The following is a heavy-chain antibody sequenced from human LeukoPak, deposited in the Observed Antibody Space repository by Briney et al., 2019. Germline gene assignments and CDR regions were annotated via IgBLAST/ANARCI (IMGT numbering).Heavy chain of an antibody. CDR2: IYSGGST. J-gene: IGHJ6*03. CDR3: ARVRMDLYMDV. Sequence: PGGSLRLSCAASGFTVSRNYMSWVRQAPGKGLEWVSVIYSGGSTYYADSVKGRFTISRDNSKNTLYLQMNSLRAEDTAVYYCARVRMDLYMDVWGKGTTVTVSS. CDR1: GFTVSRNY. D-gene: IGHD2-15*01. V-gene: IGHV3-53*01.